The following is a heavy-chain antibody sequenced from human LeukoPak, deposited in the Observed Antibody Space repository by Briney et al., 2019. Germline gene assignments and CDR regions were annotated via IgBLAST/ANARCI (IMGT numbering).Heavy chain of an antibody. CDR3: ARDGYSSGSTYYFDY. J-gene: IGHJ4*02. D-gene: IGHD6-19*01. CDR2: IKQDGSEK. Sequence: GGSLRLSCVASGFTFSSYWMNWVRQAPGKGLEWVANIKQDGSEKYYVDSVKGRFTISRDNAKNSLYLQMNSLRVEDTAVYYCARDGYSSGSTYYFDYWGQGTLVTVSS. V-gene: IGHV3-7*01. CDR1: GFTFSSYW.